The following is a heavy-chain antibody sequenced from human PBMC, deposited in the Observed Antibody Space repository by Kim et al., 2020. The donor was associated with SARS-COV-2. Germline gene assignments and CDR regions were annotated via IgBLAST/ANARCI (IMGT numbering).Heavy chain of an antibody. D-gene: IGHD3-10*01. CDR3: AKDRDSFDY. CDR1: GFTFSDYG. Sequence: GGSLRLSCITSGFTFSDYGMHWVRQAPGKGLEWVSLIWNDGSNKYYADSVKGRFTISRDNSKNTVYLQMNSLRVDDTAVYFCAKDRDSFDYWGQGTLVTVSS. J-gene: IGHJ4*02. V-gene: IGHV3-33*06. CDR2: IWNDGSNK.